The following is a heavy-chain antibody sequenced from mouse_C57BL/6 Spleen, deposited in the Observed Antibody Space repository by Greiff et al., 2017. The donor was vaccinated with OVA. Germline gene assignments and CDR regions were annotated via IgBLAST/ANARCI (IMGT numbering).Heavy chain of an antibody. CDR2: INPGSGGT. CDR1: GYAFTNYL. V-gene: IGHV1-54*01. Sequence: QVQLKESGAELVRPGTSVKVSCKASGYAFTNYLIEWVKQRPGQGLEWIGVINPGSGGTNYNEKFKGKATLTADKSSSTAYMQLSSLTSEDSAVDCCARGSWYFDYWGQGTTLTVSS. J-gene: IGHJ2*01. CDR3: ARGSWYFDY.